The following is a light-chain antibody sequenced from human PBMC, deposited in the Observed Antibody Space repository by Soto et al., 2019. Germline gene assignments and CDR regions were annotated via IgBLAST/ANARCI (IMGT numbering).Light chain of an antibody. Sequence: DIQMTQSPSSLSASVGDRVTITCLASHDIGNYLNWYQQKPGKAPKLLIYYASNLETGVSSRFSGSGSGTDFTFTSSSMQPEDIATYFCQQYENLPRFIFGPWTKVDIK. V-gene: IGKV1-33*01. CDR2: YAS. J-gene: IGKJ3*01. CDR1: HDIGNY. CDR3: QQYENLPRFI.